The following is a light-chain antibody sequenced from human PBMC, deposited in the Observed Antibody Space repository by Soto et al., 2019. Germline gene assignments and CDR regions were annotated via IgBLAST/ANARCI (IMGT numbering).Light chain of an antibody. CDR1: QGISRY. CDR2: AAS. Sequence: DIQLTQSPSFLSASVGDRVTITCRASQGISRYLAWYQQKPGKAPKLLIYAASTLQSGVPSRFSGSGSGTEFTLTISSLQPEDFATYYCQQYNKWPPWTFGQGTKVDIK. CDR3: QQYNKWPPWT. J-gene: IGKJ1*01. V-gene: IGKV1-9*01.